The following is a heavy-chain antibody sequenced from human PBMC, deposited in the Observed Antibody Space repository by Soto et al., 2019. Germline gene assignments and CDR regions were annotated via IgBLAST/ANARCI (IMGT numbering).Heavy chain of an antibody. CDR2: IYYSGST. D-gene: IGHD6-6*01. V-gene: IGHV4-39*01. Sequence: PSETLSLTCTVSGGSISSSSYYWGWIRQPPGKGLEWIGSIYYSGSTYYNPSLKSRVNISVDTSKNQFSLKLSSVTAADTAVYYCARGPGAARNAYFDYWGQGTLVTSPQ. J-gene: IGHJ4*02. CDR1: GGSISSSSYY. CDR3: ARGPGAARNAYFDY.